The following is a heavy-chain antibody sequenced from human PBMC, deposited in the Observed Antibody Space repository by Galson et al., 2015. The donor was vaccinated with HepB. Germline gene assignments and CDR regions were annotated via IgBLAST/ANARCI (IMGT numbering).Heavy chain of an antibody. J-gene: IGHJ5*02. Sequence: SVKVSCKASGYTFTGYYMHWVRQAPGQGLEWMGWINPNSGGTNYAQKFQGRVTMTRDTSISTAYMELSRLRSDDTAVYYCATSVVAKGGTRGLFRVDPWGQGTLVTVSS. CDR3: ATSVVAKGGTRGLFRVDP. CDR2: INPNSGGT. D-gene: IGHD2-15*01. V-gene: IGHV1-2*02. CDR1: GYTFTGYY.